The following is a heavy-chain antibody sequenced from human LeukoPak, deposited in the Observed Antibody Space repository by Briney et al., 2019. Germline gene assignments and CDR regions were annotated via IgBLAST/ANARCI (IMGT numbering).Heavy chain of an antibody. J-gene: IGHJ4*02. V-gene: IGHV4-61*02. CDR2: IYTSGST. CDR1: GGSISSGSYY. Sequence: PSETLSLTCTVSGGSISSGSYYWSWIRQPAGKGLEWIGRIYTSGSTNYNPSLKSRVTISVDTSKNQFSLKLSSVTAADTAVYYCARDHLWFGELLAFDYWGQGTLVTVSS. CDR3: ARDHLWFGELLAFDY. D-gene: IGHD3-10*01.